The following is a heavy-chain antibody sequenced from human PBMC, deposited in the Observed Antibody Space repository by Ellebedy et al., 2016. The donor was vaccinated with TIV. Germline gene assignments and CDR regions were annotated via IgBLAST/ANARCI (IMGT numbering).Heavy chain of an antibody. Sequence: GESLKISCKGSGYSFTSYWIGWVRQMPGKGLEWMGIIYPGDSDTRYSPSFQGQVTISADKSTSTAYLQWSSLKASDTAMYYCARHGVRDGYNFGDWFDPWGQGTLVTVSS. D-gene: IGHD5-24*01. J-gene: IGHJ5*02. CDR1: GYSFTSYW. CDR2: IYPGDSDT. CDR3: ARHGVRDGYNFGDWFDP. V-gene: IGHV5-51*01.